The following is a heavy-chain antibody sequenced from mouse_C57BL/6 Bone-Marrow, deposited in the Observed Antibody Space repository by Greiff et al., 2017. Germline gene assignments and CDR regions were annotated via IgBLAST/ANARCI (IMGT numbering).Heavy chain of an antibody. CDR1: GYTFTSYG. CDR2: IYPRSGNT. J-gene: IGHJ2*01. D-gene: IGHD1-1*01. Sequence: VQLQQSGAELARPGASVKLSCKASGYTFTSYGISWVKQRTGQGLEWIGEIYPRSGNTYYNEKFKGKDTLTADKSSSTAYMELRSLTSEDSAVYFCARRFITTVGVPFDYWGQGTTLTVSS. CDR3: ARRFITTVGVPFDY. V-gene: IGHV1-81*01.